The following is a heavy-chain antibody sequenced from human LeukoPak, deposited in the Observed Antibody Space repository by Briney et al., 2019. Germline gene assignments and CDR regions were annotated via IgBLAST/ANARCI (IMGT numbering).Heavy chain of an antibody. D-gene: IGHD3-22*01. CDR3: AKCYYDSSGFDY. CDR1: GFTFSSYA. Sequence: GGSLRLSCAASGFTFSSYAMSWVRQAPGKGLEWVSSIGGSGGSTYYADSVKGRFTISRDNSKNTLYLQMNSLRAEDTAVYYCAKCYYDSSGFDYWGQGTLVTVSS. V-gene: IGHV3-23*01. CDR2: IGGSGGST. J-gene: IGHJ4*02.